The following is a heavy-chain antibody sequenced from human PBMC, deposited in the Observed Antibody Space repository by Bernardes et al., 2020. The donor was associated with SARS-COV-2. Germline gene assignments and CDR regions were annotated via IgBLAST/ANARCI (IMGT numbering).Heavy chain of an antibody. J-gene: IGHJ5*02. CDR1: DYSITSGYY. CDR2: VYHSGNA. D-gene: IGHD3-3*01. V-gene: IGHV4-38-2*01. Sequence: SETLSLTCAVSDYSITSGYYWGWIRQPPGKGLEWIGSVYHSGNAYYNPSLKSRVTISVDTSKNQFSLRLSSVTAADTAVYYCARQAHHEAIFGVIRGWLVAWGQGILVTV. CDR3: ARQAHHEAIFGVIRGWLVA.